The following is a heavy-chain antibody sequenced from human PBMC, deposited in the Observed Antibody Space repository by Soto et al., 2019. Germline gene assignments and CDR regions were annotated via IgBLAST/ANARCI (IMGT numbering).Heavy chain of an antibody. V-gene: IGHV3-23*01. J-gene: IGHJ4*02. D-gene: IGHD3-10*01. CDR1: GFTLGRYG. CDR3: AKDRDYPRDYFHY. CDR2: VSHNGQGI. Sequence: EVQLLESGGGLVQPGGSLRLSCAAYGFTLGRYGMSWVRQAPGKGLEGVSTVSHNGQGIYYADSVRGRFTISRDFSKNTVFLHIDSLRAEDTAVYYCAKDRDYPRDYFHYWGQGTLVTVSS.